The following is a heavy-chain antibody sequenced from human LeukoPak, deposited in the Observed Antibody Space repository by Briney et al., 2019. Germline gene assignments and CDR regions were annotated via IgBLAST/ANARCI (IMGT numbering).Heavy chain of an antibody. V-gene: IGHV3-48*03. D-gene: IGHD6-19*01. J-gene: IGHJ6*02. CDR2: ISSSGSTI. CDR1: GFTFSSYE. CDR3: ERDQIAVAPYYYYGMDV. Sequence: GGSLRLSCAASGFTFSSYEMNWVRQAPGKGLEGGSYISSSGSTIYYADSVKGRFTISRDNAKNSLYLQMNSLRAEDTAVYYCERDQIAVAPYYYYGMDVWGQGTTVTVSS.